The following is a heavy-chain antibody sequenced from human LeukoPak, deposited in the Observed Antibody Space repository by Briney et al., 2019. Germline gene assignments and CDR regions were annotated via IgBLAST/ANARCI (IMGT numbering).Heavy chain of an antibody. J-gene: IGHJ5*02. Sequence: ASEKVSCKASGYTFTGYYMHWVRQAPGQGLEWMGWINPNSGGTNYAQKFQGRVTMTRDTSISTAYMELSRLRSDDTAVYYCARMHYYDSSGDNWFDPWGQGTLVTVSS. CDR1: GYTFTGYY. CDR3: ARMHYYDSSGDNWFDP. CDR2: INPNSGGT. D-gene: IGHD3-22*01. V-gene: IGHV1-2*02.